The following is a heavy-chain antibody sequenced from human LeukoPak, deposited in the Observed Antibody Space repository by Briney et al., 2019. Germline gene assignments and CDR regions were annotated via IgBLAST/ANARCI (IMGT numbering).Heavy chain of an antibody. CDR2: ISWNSGSI. CDR1: GFTFDDYA. J-gene: IGHJ6*02. CDR3: ARVNPYYYYGMDV. V-gene: IGHV3-9*01. Sequence: SLRLSCAASGFTFDDYAMHWVRQAPGKGLEWVSGISWNSGSIGYADSVKGRFTISRDNAKNSLYLQMNSLRAEDTALYYCARVNPYYYYGMDVWGQGTTVTVSS.